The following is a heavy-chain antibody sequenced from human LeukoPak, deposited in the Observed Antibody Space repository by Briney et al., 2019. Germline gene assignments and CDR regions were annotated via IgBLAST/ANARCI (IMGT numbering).Heavy chain of an antibody. V-gene: IGHV3-66*01. D-gene: IGHD3-16*02. Sequence: GGSLRLSCAASGFTVSSYYLSWVRQAPGKGLEWVSVFYSGGSTYYAASVEGRFTISRDNAKNTLYLQMNSLRAEDTAVYYCARGRYDYVWGSYRFNWFDPWGQGTLVTVSS. CDR2: FYSGGST. J-gene: IGHJ5*02. CDR1: GFTVSSYY. CDR3: ARGRYDYVWGSYRFNWFDP.